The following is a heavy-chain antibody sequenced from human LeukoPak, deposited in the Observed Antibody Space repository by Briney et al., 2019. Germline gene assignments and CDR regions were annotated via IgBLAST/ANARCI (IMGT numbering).Heavy chain of an antibody. D-gene: IGHD2-21*01. J-gene: IGHJ4*02. Sequence: SETLSLTCTVSGGSISSYYWSWIRQPPGKGLEWIGYIYYSGSTNYNPSLKSRVTISVDTSKNQFSLRLRPVTAADTTVYYCARGVVIAPQTFDYWGQGTLVTVSS. V-gene: IGHV4-59*01. CDR1: GGSISSYY. CDR2: IYYSGST. CDR3: ARGVVIAPQTFDY.